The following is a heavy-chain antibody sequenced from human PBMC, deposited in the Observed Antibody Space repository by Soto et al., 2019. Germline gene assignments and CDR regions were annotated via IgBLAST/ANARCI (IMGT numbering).Heavy chain of an antibody. CDR2: ISSATTTI. V-gene: IGHV3-48*01. Sequence: EVQLVESGGGLVQPGGSLRLSRAASGFTFSSYSMNWVRQAPGKGLEWVSYISSATTTIYYADSVKGRFTISRDNAKNSLYLQMNSLRADDTAVYYCARGIAAAGPKLDYWGQGTLVTVSS. CDR1: GFTFSSYS. D-gene: IGHD6-13*01. J-gene: IGHJ4*02. CDR3: ARGIAAAGPKLDY.